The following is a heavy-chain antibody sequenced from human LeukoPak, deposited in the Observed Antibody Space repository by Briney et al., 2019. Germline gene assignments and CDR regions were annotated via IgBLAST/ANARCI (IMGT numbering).Heavy chain of an antibody. CDR1: GFTFSSYG. CDR2: IRYDGSNK. Sequence: GGSLRLSCAASGFTFSSYGMHWVRQAPGKGLEWVAFIRYDGSNKYYADSVKGRFTISRDNSKNTLYLQMNSLRAEDTAVYYCAKDSNYYDSSGCVDYWGQGTLVTVSS. D-gene: IGHD3-22*01. V-gene: IGHV3-30*02. CDR3: AKDSNYYDSSGCVDY. J-gene: IGHJ4*02.